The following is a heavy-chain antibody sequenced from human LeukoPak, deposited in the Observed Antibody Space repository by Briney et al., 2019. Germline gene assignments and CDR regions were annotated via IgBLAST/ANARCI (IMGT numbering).Heavy chain of an antibody. CDR3: ARVPGGYSSSWFDY. CDR1: GSTFTGYY. CDR2: INPNSGGT. Sequence: ASVNLSFTSSGSTFTGYYMHWVRQAPGQGLEWMGWINPNSGGTNYAQKFQGMVTMTRNTSISTAYMELSRLRSDDTAVYYCARVPGGYSSSWFDYGGEGTLVTVSS. V-gene: IGHV1-2*02. D-gene: IGHD6-13*01. J-gene: IGHJ4*02.